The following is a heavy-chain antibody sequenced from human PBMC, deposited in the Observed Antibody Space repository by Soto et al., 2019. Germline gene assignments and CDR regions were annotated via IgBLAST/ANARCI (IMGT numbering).Heavy chain of an antibody. D-gene: IGHD2-15*01. V-gene: IGHV1-69*13. CDR2: IIPIFGTA. CDR3: ARIVYCSGGSCYGPQFDY. J-gene: IGHJ4*02. Sequence: SVKVSCKASGGTFSSYAISWVRQAPGQGLEWMGGIIPIFGTANYAQKFQGRVTITADESTSTAYMELSSLRSEDTAVYYCARIVYCSGGSCYGPQFDYWGQGTLVTVS. CDR1: GGTFSSYA.